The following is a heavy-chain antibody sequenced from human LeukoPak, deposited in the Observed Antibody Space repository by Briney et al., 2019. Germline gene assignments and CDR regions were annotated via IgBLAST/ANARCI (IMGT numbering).Heavy chain of an antibody. J-gene: IGHJ4*02. V-gene: IGHV3-7*01. Sequence: GGSLRLSCAASGFTFSTSWMTWVRQAPGKGLDWLGNINPDGSRINYVDSVKGRFTISRDNAKNSLYLQMNSLRAEDTAVYYCARDALGGSSWYGGYYFDYWGQGTLVTVSS. CDR3: ARDALGGSSWYGGYYFDY. D-gene: IGHD6-13*01. CDR2: INPDGSRI. CDR1: GFTFSTSW.